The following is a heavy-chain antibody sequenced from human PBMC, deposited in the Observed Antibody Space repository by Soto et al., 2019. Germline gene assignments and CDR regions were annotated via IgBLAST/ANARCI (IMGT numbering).Heavy chain of an antibody. V-gene: IGHV3-9*01. D-gene: IGHD6-13*01. CDR1: GFTFDEHS. CDR3: AKATSYSSSWYFDY. Sequence: EVRLVESGGGFVQPGRSLRLSCTVSGFTFDEHSMHWVRQAPGKGLEWVSGINYNGGRVAYVDSVRGRFTISRDNSKNILYLQMNSLRAEDTALYYCAKATSYSSSWYFDYWGQGTLVTVSS. CDR2: INYNGGRV. J-gene: IGHJ4*02.